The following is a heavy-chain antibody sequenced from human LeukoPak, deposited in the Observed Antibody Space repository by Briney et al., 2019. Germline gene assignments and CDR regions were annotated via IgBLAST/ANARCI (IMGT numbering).Heavy chain of an antibody. CDR2: IYYSGST. CDR1: GGSISSGGYY. CDR3: ARVLGGALYYFDY. Sequence: PSETLSLTCTVSGGSISSGGYYWSWIRQHPGKGLEGIGYIYYSGSTYYNPSLKSRVTISVDTSKNQFSLKLSSVTAADTAVYYCARVLGGALYYFDYWGQGTLVTVSS. V-gene: IGHV4-31*03. J-gene: IGHJ4*02. D-gene: IGHD2-15*01.